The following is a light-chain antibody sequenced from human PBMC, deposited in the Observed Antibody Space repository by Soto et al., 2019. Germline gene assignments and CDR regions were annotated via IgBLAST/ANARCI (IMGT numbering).Light chain of an antibody. Sequence: QSALTQPRSVSGSPGQSVTISCTGTSSDVAGYNYVSWYQQHPGKAPKLMIYDVSKRPSGVPDRFSGSKSGNTASLTISGLQAEDEADYYCCSYAGSYTFDVFGGGTKLTVL. CDR2: DVS. CDR3: CSYAGSYTFDV. V-gene: IGLV2-11*01. J-gene: IGLJ2*01. CDR1: SSDVAGYNY.